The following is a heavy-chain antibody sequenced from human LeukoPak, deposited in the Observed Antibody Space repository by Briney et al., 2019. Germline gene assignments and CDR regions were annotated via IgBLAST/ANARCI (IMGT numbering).Heavy chain of an antibody. Sequence: ASVKVSCKASGYTFTSYGISWVRQAPGQGLEWMGWISAYNDNTNYAQKLQGRVTMTTDTSTSTAYMELRSLRSDDTAMYYCAKPSLGSGSEYFDSWGQGTLVTVSS. CDR1: GYTFTSYG. CDR3: AKPSLGSGSEYFDS. V-gene: IGHV1-18*01. D-gene: IGHD1-26*01. CDR2: ISAYNDNT. J-gene: IGHJ4*02.